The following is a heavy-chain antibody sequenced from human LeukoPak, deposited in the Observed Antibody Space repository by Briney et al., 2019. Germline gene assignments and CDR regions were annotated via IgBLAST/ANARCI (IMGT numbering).Heavy chain of an antibody. V-gene: IGHV3-53*01. D-gene: IGHD5-24*01. CDR2: IYTAGST. Sequence: GGSLRLACAGSGFIVSNNYMSWVCQAPGKGLDRVSVIYTAGSTYYADSVKGRFTISRDNSKNTVYLQMNSLRAEDTAVYYCARVPDAYNLGTYFDPWRQGTLVTVSS. CDR3: ARVPDAYNLGTYFDP. CDR1: GFIVSNNY. J-gene: IGHJ5*02.